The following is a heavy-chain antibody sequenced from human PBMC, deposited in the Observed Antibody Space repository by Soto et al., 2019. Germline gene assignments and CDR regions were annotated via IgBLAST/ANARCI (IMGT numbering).Heavy chain of an antibody. CDR1: GYTFTSYG. D-gene: IGHD3-16*02. V-gene: IGHV1-18*01. J-gene: IGHJ4*02. CDR2: ISAYNGNT. Sequence: ASVKVSCKASGYTFTSYGISWVRQAPGQGLEWMGWISAYNGNTNYAQKLQGRVTMTTDTSTSTAYMELRSLRSDDTAVYYCARAHGYYDYIWGSYRPPSDYWGQGTLVTVSS. CDR3: ARAHGYYDYIWGSYRPPSDY.